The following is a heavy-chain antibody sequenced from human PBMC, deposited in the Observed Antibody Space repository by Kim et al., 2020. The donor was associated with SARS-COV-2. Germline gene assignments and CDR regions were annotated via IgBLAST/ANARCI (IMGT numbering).Heavy chain of an antibody. CDR3: ARLVSEGGEQGAFDI. J-gene: IGHJ3*02. V-gene: IGHV5-51*01. CDR2: IYPGDSDT. Sequence: GESLKISCKGSGYSFTSYWIGWVRQMPGKGLEWMGIIYPGDSDTRYSPSFQGQVTISADKSISTAYLQWSSLKASDTAMYYCARLVSEGGEQGAFDIWGQGTMVTVSS. D-gene: IGHD3-16*01. CDR1: GYSFTSYW.